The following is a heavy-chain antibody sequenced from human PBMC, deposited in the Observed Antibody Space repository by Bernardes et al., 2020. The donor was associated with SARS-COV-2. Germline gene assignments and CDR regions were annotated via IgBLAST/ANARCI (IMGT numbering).Heavy chain of an antibody. J-gene: IGHJ6*02. CDR1: GFTFSSYW. CDR2: IKQDGSEK. Sequence: GGSLRLSCAASGFTFSSYWMSWVRQAPGKGLEWVANIKQDGSEKYYVDSVKGRFTISRDNAKNSLYLQMNSLRAEDTAVYYCARDSLVTSTYYDFWSGYSPGYYYYGMDVWGQGTTVTVSS. D-gene: IGHD3-3*01. CDR3: ARDSLVTSTYYDFWSGYSPGYYYYGMDV. V-gene: IGHV3-7*01.